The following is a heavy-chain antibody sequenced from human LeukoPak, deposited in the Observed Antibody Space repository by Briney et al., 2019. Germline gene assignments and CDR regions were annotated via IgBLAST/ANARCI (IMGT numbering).Heavy chain of an antibody. V-gene: IGHV3-48*01. J-gene: IGHJ4*02. CDR2: ISSGSRTI. CDR3: VRESITGHRDFDY. Sequence: GGSLRLSCAASGFAFSSYSRNWVRQAPGRGLEWISYISSGSRTIYYADSVEGRFTLSRDNGKNSLYLLLNTLRADDTAVYFCVRESITGHRDFDYWGQGTLITVSS. D-gene: IGHD1-20*01. CDR1: GFAFSSYS.